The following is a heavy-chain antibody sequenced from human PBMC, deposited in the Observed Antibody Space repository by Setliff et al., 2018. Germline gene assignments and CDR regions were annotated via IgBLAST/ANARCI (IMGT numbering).Heavy chain of an antibody. CDR3: VRAISGWYSAFYYHMDV. Sequence: SETLSLTCSVSGGSISSGSDYWTWIRQPAGKGLEWIGHIYTSGSTNYNPSLKSRVTISVDTSKNQFSLKLSSVTAADTAVYYCVRAISGWYSAFYYHMDVWGKGTTVTVSS. CDR1: GGSISSGSDY. V-gene: IGHV4-61*09. CDR2: IYTSGST. D-gene: IGHD6-19*01. J-gene: IGHJ6*03.